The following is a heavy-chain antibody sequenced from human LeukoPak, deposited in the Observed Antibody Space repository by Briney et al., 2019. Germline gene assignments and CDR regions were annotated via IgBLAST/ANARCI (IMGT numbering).Heavy chain of an antibody. CDR3: AKAGPLRFPTPFDY. J-gene: IGHJ4*02. V-gene: IGHV3-30*02. CDR1: GFTFSSYG. Sequence: GGSLRLSCAASGFTFSSYGMHWVRQALGKGLEWVAFIRYDGSNKYYADSVKGRFTISRDNSKNTLYLQMNSLRAEDTAVYYCAKAGPLRFPTPFDYWGQGTLVTVSS. D-gene: IGHD3-3*01. CDR2: IRYDGSNK.